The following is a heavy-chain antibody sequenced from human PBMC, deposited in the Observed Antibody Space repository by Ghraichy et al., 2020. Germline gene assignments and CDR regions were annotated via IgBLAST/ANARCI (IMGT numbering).Heavy chain of an antibody. CDR2: IGTSSSYI. CDR3: ARGGRFLEWLTNY. CDR1: GFTFSSYS. Sequence: LTCAASGFTFSSYSMNWVRQAPGKGLEWVSSIGTSSSYIYYADSVKSRFTISRDSAKNSLYLQMNSLRAEDTAVYYCARGGRFLEWLTNYWGQGTLVTVSS. D-gene: IGHD3-3*01. V-gene: IGHV3-21*01. J-gene: IGHJ4*02.